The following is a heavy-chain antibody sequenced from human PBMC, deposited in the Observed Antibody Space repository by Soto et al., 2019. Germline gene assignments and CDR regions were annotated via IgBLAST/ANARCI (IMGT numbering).Heavy chain of an antibody. CDR1: GFTFSSYA. D-gene: IGHD5-18*01. CDR3: ARGRRGYSYGLKERNYYYYYGMDV. CDR2: ISYDGSNK. Sequence: GGSLRLSCAASGFTFSSYAMHWVRQAPGKGLEWVAVISYDGSNKYYADSVKGRFTISRDNSKNTLYLQMNSLRAEDTAVYYCARGRRGYSYGLKERNYYYYYGMDVWGQGTTVTVSS. J-gene: IGHJ6*02. V-gene: IGHV3-30-3*01.